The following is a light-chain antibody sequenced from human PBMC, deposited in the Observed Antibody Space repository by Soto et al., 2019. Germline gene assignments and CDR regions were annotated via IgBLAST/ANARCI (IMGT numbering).Light chain of an antibody. CDR3: QQYYSTPPT. Sequence: IVIAQATLTLLVTLGQPASISCRSSQSLVYSDGDTYLAWYQQKPGQPPKLLIYWASTRESGVPDRFSGSGSGTDFTLTISSLQAEDVAVYYCQQYYSTPPTFGQGTKVDIK. V-gene: IGKV4-1*01. CDR2: WAS. CDR1: QSLVYSDGDTY. J-gene: IGKJ1*01.